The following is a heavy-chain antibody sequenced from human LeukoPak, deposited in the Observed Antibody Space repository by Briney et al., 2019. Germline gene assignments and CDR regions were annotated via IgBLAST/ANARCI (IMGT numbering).Heavy chain of an antibody. Sequence: SETLSLTCTVSGGSISSGGYYWSWIRQHPGKGLEWIEYIYYSGSTYYNPSLKSRVTISVDTSKNQFSLKLSSVTAADTAVYYCARDKDVSGMDVWGKGTTVTVSS. CDR2: IYYSGST. V-gene: IGHV4-31*03. CDR3: ARDKDVSGMDV. D-gene: IGHD2-15*01. CDR1: GGSISSGGYY. J-gene: IGHJ6*04.